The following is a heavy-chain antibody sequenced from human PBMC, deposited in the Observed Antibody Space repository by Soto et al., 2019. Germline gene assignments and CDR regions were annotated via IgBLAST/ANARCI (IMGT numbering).Heavy chain of an antibody. CDR1: GFTFSSYA. V-gene: IGHV3-23*01. CDR2: ISGSGGST. Sequence: EVQLLESGGGLVQPGGSLRLSCAASGFTFSSYAMSWVRQAPGKGLEWVSAISGSGGSTYYADSVKGRFTISRDNSKNTLYLQMNSLRAEDTAVYYCAKSAWRGVVADFFFSSYYFDYWGQGTLVTVSS. J-gene: IGHJ4*02. CDR3: AKSAWRGVVADFFFSSYYFDY. D-gene: IGHD5-12*01.